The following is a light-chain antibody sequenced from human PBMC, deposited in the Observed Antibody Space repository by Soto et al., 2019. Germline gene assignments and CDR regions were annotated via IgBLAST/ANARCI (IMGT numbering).Light chain of an antibody. J-gene: IGLJ1*01. CDR1: SSDVGGYNY. CDR2: EVS. Sequence: QSALTQPASVSGSPGQSITISCTGTSSDVGGYNYVSWYQQHPSKAPKPMIYEVSNRPSGVSNRFSGSKSGNTASLTISGLQAEDEADYYCSSYTSSTTYVFGTGTKLTVL. V-gene: IGLV2-14*01. CDR3: SSYTSSTTYV.